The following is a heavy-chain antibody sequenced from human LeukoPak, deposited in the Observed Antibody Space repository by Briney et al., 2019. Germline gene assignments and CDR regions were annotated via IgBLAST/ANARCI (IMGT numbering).Heavy chain of an antibody. V-gene: IGHV4-39*07. CDR1: GGSISSSSYY. Sequence: PSETLSLTCTVSGGSISSSSYYWGWIRQPPGKGLEWIGSIYYSGRTYYNPSLKSRVTISVDTSKNQFSLKLSSVTAADTAVYYCARARTDAFDIWGQGTMVTVSS. CDR2: IYYSGRT. CDR3: ARARTDAFDI. D-gene: IGHD1-14*01. J-gene: IGHJ3*02.